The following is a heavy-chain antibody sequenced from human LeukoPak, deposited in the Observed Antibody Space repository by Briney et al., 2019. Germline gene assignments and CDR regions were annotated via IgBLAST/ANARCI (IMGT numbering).Heavy chain of an antibody. J-gene: IGHJ4*02. CDR2: ISGSGGST. CDR1: GFTFSSYA. CDR3: AKDRHEYYYDSSGYQN. Sequence: PGGSLRLSCAASGFTFSSYAMSWVRQAPGKGLEWVSAISGSGGSTYYADSVKGRFTISRDNSKNTLYLQMNSLRAEDTAVYYCAKDRHEYYYDSSGYQNWGQGTLVTVSS. V-gene: IGHV3-23*01. D-gene: IGHD3-22*01.